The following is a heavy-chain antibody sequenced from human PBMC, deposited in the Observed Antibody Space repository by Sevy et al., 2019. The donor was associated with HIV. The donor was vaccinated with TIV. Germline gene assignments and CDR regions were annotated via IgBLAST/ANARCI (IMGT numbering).Heavy chain of an antibody. D-gene: IGHD6-13*01. CDR1: GFTVSSNY. Sequence: GGSLRLSCAASGFTVSSNYMSWVRQAPGKGLEWVSVIYSGGSTYYADSVKGRFTISRDNSKNTLYLQMNSLRAKDTAMYYCAREGTAGPFDYWGQGTLVTVSS. V-gene: IGHV3-53*01. CDR3: AREGTAGPFDY. CDR2: IYSGGST. J-gene: IGHJ4*02.